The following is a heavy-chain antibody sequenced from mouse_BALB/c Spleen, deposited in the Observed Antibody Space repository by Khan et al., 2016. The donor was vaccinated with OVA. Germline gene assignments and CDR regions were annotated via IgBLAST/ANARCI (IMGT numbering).Heavy chain of an antibody. Sequence: VQLKQSGPGLVKPSQSPSLTCTVTGYSITSDYAWNWIRQFPGNKLEWMGYISSSGSTNYNPALKSRISITRDTSKNQFFLQLNSVTTEDTATYYCARDGSRYNYAMDYWGQGTSVTVSS. V-gene: IGHV3-2*02. J-gene: IGHJ4*01. CDR2: ISSSGST. CDR3: ARDGSRYNYAMDY. D-gene: IGHD2-3*01. CDR1: GYSITSDYA.